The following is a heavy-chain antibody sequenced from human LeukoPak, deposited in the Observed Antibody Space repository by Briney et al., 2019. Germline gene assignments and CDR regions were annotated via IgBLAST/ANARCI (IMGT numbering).Heavy chain of an antibody. V-gene: IGHV4-34*01. CDR2: INHSGST. Sequence: SETLSLTCAVYGGSFSGYYWSWIRQPPGKGLEWIGEINHSGSTNYNPSLKSRVTISVGTSKNQFSLKLSPVTAADTAVYYCARGKRTGYCSGGSCYPRYYFDYWGQGTLVTVSS. J-gene: IGHJ4*02. CDR1: GGSFSGYY. D-gene: IGHD2-15*01. CDR3: ARGKRTGYCSGGSCYPRYYFDY.